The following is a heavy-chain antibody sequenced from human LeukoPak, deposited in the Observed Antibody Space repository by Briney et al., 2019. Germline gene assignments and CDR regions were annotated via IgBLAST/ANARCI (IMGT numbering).Heavy chain of an antibody. Sequence: GGSLTLSCAASGFTFRSYAMHWVRQAPGKGLEWVAFISNDGTKKHYADSVKGRYTIYRDNSKDTLFLQMNSLRAEDTAVYYCAREGADVDTAFDYWGQGTLVTVSS. V-gene: IGHV3-30*01. D-gene: IGHD5-18*01. CDR2: ISNDGTKK. CDR1: GFTFRSYA. CDR3: AREGADVDTAFDY. J-gene: IGHJ4*02.